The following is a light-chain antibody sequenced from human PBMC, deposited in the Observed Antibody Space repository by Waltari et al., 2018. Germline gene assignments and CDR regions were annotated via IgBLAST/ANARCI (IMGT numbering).Light chain of an antibody. CDR3: AAWDDSLKTVI. J-gene: IGLJ2*01. CDR1: SSNIGSNT. V-gene: IGLV1-44*01. Sequence: QSVLTQPPSASGTPGQRVTISCSGSSSNIGSNTVNWYQQLPGTAPKLLIYSNDQRPSGVPDRFSGAKSGTSASLAISGRQSEDEAGYYCAAWDDSLKTVIFGGGTKLTVL. CDR2: SND.